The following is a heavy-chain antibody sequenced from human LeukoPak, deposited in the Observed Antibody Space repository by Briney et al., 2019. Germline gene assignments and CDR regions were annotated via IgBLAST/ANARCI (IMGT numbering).Heavy chain of an antibody. CDR3: ARARGYP. D-gene: IGHD6-25*01. CDR2: IWYDGTNK. CDR1: AFTFSNYG. Sequence: GGSLRLSCAASAFTFSNYGMHWVRQAPGKGLEWVAVIWYDGTNKYYADSVKGRFTISRDNAKNSLYLQMNSLRAEDTAVYYCARARGYPWGQGTMVTVSS. V-gene: IGHV3-33*01. J-gene: IGHJ3*01.